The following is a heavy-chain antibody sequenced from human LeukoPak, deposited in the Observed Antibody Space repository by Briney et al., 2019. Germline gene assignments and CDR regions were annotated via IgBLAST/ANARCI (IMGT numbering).Heavy chain of an antibody. CDR1: GGSISTYY. CDR2: IYASGNT. CDR3: AREYSSSSGKNAFDV. Sequence: SETLSLTCTVSGGSISTYYWSLIRQPAGKGLEWIGRIYASGNTNYNPSLKSRVTMSLDTSKNQFSLRLTSVTAADTAVYYCAREYSSSSGKNAFDVWGQGTMVTVSS. D-gene: IGHD6-6*01. J-gene: IGHJ3*01. V-gene: IGHV4-4*07.